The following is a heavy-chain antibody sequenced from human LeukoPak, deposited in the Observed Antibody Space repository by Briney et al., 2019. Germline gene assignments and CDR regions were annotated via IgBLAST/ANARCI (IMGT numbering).Heavy chain of an antibody. Sequence: PGKSLRLSCVGSGSTYRSYAMHWVRQAPGKGLEWMAAISYDGGSESYADVVRGRFTISRDNSKNILSLQMSNLTSGDTAFYYGARDLLAFGSGGRFWFALDLWGQGTWVTVSS. CDR3: ARDLLAFGSGGRFWFALDL. D-gene: IGHD6-19*01. J-gene: IGHJ3*01. CDR1: GSTYRSYA. V-gene: IGHV3-30*03. CDR2: ISYDGGSE.